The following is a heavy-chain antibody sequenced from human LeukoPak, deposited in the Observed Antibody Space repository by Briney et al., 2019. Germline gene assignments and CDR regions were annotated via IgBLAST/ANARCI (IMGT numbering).Heavy chain of an antibody. Sequence: GGSLRLSCAASGFTFSSYNMNWVRQAPGKGLEWVSSISLSSTYIYYADSVKGRFTISRDNAKNTLYLQMNSLRAEDTAVYYCARDWSYYDSSGYHTNAFDIWGQGTMVTVSS. CDR3: ARDWSYYDSSGYHTNAFDI. V-gene: IGHV3-21*01. J-gene: IGHJ3*02. D-gene: IGHD3-22*01. CDR1: GFTFSSYN. CDR2: ISLSSTYI.